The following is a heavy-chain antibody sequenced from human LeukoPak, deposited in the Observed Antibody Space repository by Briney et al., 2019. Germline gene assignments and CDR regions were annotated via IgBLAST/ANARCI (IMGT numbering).Heavy chain of an antibody. V-gene: IGHV3-48*01. CDR3: ASSGYYYDSSDLIDY. D-gene: IGHD3-22*01. CDR1: GFTFSSYS. Sequence: PGGSLRLSCAASGFTFSSYSMNWVRQAPGKGLEWISYITTSGGAKNYADSVKGRFTISRDNAENSLYLQMSSLRAEDTAVYYCASSGYYYDSSDLIDYWGLGTLVTVSS. CDR2: ITTSGGAK. J-gene: IGHJ4*02.